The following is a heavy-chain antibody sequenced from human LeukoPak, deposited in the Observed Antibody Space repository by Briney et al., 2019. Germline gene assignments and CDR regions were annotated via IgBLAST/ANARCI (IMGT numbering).Heavy chain of an antibody. Sequence: GGSLRPSCAASGFTVSSNYMSWVRQAPGKGLEWVSVIYSGGSTYYADSVKGRFTISRDNSKNTLYLQMNSLRAEDTAVYYCAMTYYDILTGYFDFDYWGQGTLVTVSS. CDR3: AMTYYDILTGYFDFDY. CDR1: GFTVSSNY. V-gene: IGHV3-66*02. D-gene: IGHD3-9*01. CDR2: IYSGGST. J-gene: IGHJ4*02.